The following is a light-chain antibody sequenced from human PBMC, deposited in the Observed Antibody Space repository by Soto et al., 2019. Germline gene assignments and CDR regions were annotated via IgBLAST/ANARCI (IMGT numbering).Light chain of an antibody. CDR1: QSVSSN. CDR2: DAS. V-gene: IGKV3-11*01. CDR3: HQRSNWPPT. Sequence: ENVLTQSPATLSLSPGERATLSCRASQSVSSNLAWYQQKPGQAPRLLIYDASNRATGIPARFSGSGSGTDFTLTISGLQPEDFAVYYCHQRSNWPPTFGGGTKWIS. J-gene: IGKJ4*01.